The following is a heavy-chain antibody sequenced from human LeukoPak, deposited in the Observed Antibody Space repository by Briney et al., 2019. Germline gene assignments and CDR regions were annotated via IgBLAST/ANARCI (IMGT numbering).Heavy chain of an antibody. CDR2: IYSGGST. Sequence: GGSLRLSCAASGFTVSSNYMSWVRQAPGKGLEWVSVIYSGGSTYYADSVKGRFTISRDNSKNTLYLQMNSLRAEDTAVYHCARDSLHSSTWSPRAFDIWGQGTMVTVSS. CDR1: GFTVSSNY. J-gene: IGHJ3*02. V-gene: IGHV3-53*01. D-gene: IGHD6-13*01. CDR3: ARDSLHSSTWSPRAFDI.